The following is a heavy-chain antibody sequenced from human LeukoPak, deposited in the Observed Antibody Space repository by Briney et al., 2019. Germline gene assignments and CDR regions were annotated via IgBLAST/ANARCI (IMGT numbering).Heavy chain of an antibody. Sequence: GESLKISCGASGLTVSSYGMSWVRQAPGKGLEWVSTIIGSAVNTYYADSVKGRFTISRDDSKNTVYLQMNSLRAEDTAVYSCAKYTSGTSYRGLDQWGQGTLVTVSS. J-gene: IGHJ4*02. CDR3: AKYTSGTSYRGLDQ. CDR1: GLTVSSYG. D-gene: IGHD3-10*01. V-gene: IGHV3-23*01. CDR2: IIGSAVNT.